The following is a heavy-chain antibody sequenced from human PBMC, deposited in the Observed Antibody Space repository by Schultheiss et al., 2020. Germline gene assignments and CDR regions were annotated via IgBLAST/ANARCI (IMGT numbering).Heavy chain of an antibody. CDR2: ISSTGRNT. Sequence: GGSLRLSCAASGFAFSDYFMSWIRQAPGKGLEWVAYISSTGRNTNYADSVKGRFTISRDNAKNSLYLQMNSLRAEDTAVYYCARDNPDYYYYAMDVWGQGTTVTVSS. CDR1: GFAFSDYF. V-gene: IGHV3-11*01. J-gene: IGHJ6*02. CDR3: ARDNPDYYYYAMDV.